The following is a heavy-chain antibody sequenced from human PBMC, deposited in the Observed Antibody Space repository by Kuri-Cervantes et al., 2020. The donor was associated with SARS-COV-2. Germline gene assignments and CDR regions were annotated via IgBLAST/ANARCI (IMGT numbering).Heavy chain of an antibody. CDR3: ARTKRSTEVTPSVPYFDY. CDR1: GGSISGSSYY. Sequence: SETLSLTCTVSGGSISGSSYYWGWIRQPPGKGLEWIGSIYYSGSTYYNPSLKSRVTISVDTSKNQFSLKLSSVTAADTAVYYCARTKRSTEVTPSVPYFDYWGQGTLVTVSS. CDR2: IYYSGST. J-gene: IGHJ4*02. V-gene: IGHV4-39*07. D-gene: IGHD4-23*01.